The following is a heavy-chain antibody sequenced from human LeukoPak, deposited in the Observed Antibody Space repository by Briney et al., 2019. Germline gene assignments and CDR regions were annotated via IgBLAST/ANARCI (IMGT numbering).Heavy chain of an antibody. CDR2: INPNSGGT. Sequence: LGASVKVSCKASGGTFSSYAISWVRQAPGQGLEWMGWINPNSGGTNYAQKFQGRVTMTRDTSISTAYMELSRLRSDDTAVYYCARFPLYYDFWSGSDWGQGTLVTVSS. CDR3: ARFPLYYDFWSGSD. D-gene: IGHD3-3*01. J-gene: IGHJ4*02. CDR1: GGTFSSYA. V-gene: IGHV1-2*03.